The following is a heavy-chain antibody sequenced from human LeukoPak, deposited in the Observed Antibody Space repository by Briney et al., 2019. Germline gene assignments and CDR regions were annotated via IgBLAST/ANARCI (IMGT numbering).Heavy chain of an antibody. CDR2: INQDGSEK. V-gene: IGHV3-7*04. CDR3: ARDIYGGHDY. Sequence: PGGSLSLSCAASGFTFSRYWMTWVRQAPGKGLELVANINQDGSEKAYGDSVEGRFTISRDNAKKSLYLHVYSLGAEDTAVYYCARDIYGGHDYWGQGTLLSVS. CDR1: GFTFSRYW. J-gene: IGHJ4*02. D-gene: IGHD2-21*01.